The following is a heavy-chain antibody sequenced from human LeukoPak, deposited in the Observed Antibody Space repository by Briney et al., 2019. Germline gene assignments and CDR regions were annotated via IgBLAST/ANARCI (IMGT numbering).Heavy chain of an antibody. CDR3: ARDFSTPYTRSEDAFDM. J-gene: IGHJ3*02. V-gene: IGHV3-21*01. Sequence: GGSLRLSCAPSGFTFASYTMSWVRRAPGKGLEWVSSISSSGTSIYYADSVKGRFTISRDNAKNSLYLQMNSLRAEDTAVYFCARDFSTPYTRSEDAFDMWGQGTMVTVSS. CDR1: GFTFASYT. CDR2: ISSSGTSI. D-gene: IGHD2-2*01.